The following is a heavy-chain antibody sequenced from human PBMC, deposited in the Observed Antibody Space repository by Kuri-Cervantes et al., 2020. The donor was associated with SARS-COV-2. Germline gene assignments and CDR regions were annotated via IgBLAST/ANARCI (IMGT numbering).Heavy chain of an antibody. CDR2: IYSGGST. J-gene: IGHJ4*02. D-gene: IGHD3-10*01. CDR1: GFTVSSNY. Sequence: GESLKISCAASGFTVSSNYMSWVRQAPGKGLEWVSVIYSGGSTYYADSVKGRFTISRDNSKNTLYLQMNSLRAEDTAVYYCARDDGRGGPFDYWGQGTLVTVSS. V-gene: IGHV3-53*01. CDR3: ARDDGRGGPFDY.